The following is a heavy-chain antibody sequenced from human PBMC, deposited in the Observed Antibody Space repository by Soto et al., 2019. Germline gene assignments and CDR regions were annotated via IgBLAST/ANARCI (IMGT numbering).Heavy chain of an antibody. J-gene: IGHJ4*02. CDR3: AINSDSSGYYDIDY. V-gene: IGHV1-69*12. CDR1: GGTFSSYA. CDR2: IIPIFGTA. Sequence: QVQLVQSGAEVKKPGSSVKVSCKASGGTFSSYAISWVRQAPGQGLEWMGGIIPIFGTANYAQKFQGRVTITADESTSTAYMELSSLRSEDTAVYYCAINSDSSGYYDIDYWGQGTLVTVSS. D-gene: IGHD3-22*01.